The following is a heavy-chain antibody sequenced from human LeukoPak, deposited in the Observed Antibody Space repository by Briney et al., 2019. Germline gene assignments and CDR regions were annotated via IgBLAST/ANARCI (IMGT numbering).Heavy chain of an antibody. CDR2: VSGSGGST. J-gene: IGHJ4*02. Sequence: GGSLRLSCAASGFTFSSYAMSWVRQAPGKGLEWVSAVSGSGGSTDYADSVKGRFTISRDNAKNSLYLQMNSLRDEDTAVYYCARDRYYYDSSGPKAFDYWGQGTLVTVSS. CDR3: ARDRYYYDSSGPKAFDY. V-gene: IGHV3-23*01. D-gene: IGHD3-22*01. CDR1: GFTFSSYA.